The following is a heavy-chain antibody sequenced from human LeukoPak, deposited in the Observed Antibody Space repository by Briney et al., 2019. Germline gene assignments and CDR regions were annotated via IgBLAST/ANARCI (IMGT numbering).Heavy chain of an antibody. CDR2: IYWNDDK. Sequence: SGPTLVNPTQTLTLTYNFSGCSVRTSGVGVGWMRQPPGKALEWLVLIYWNDDKRYSQSLKSRLTITKDTSKNQVVLTMTNMDPVDTSTYYCAHRRGQDAFDIWGQGTMVTVSS. CDR3: AHRRGQDAFDI. J-gene: IGHJ3*02. CDR1: GCSVRTSGVG. V-gene: IGHV2-5*01.